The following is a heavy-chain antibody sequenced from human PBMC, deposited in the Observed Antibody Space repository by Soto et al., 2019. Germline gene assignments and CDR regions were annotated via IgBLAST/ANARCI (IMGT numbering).Heavy chain of an antibody. J-gene: IGHJ6*03. D-gene: IGHD6-13*01. CDR1: GYSFTSYW. CDR3: ARRADSSRLYYYYMDV. CDR2: IYPGDSDT. Sequence: PGESLKISCKGSGYSFTSYWIGWVRQMPGKGLEWMGIIYPGDSDTRYSPSFQGQVTISADKSISTAYLQWSSLKASDTAMYYCARRADSSRLYYYYMDVWGKGTTVTVSS. V-gene: IGHV5-51*01.